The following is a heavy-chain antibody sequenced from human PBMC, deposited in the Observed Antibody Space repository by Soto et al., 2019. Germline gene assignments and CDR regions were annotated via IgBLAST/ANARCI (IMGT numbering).Heavy chain of an antibody. Sequence: GGSLRLSCTASGFTFGDYAMSWVRQAQGKGLEWVGFIRSKAYGGTTEDAASVKGRFTISSDDSKSIAYLQMNSLKTEDTAVYYCTRDPRIAAAGNDAFDIWGQGTMVTVSS. CDR2: IRSKAYGGTT. CDR3: TRDPRIAAAGNDAFDI. CDR1: GFTFGDYA. D-gene: IGHD6-13*01. V-gene: IGHV3-49*04. J-gene: IGHJ3*02.